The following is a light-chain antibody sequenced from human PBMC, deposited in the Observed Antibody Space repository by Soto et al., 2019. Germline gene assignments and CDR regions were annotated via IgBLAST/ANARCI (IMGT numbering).Light chain of an antibody. CDR3: SSYAGSSPLYV. Sequence: QSALTQPASVSGSPGQSITISCTGTSSDVGGYNYVSWYQQHPGKAPKLMIYEVTNWPSGVSNRFSGSKSGTTASLTISGLQAEDEADYYCSSYAGSSPLYVFGTGTKVTVL. CDR1: SSDVGGYNY. CDR2: EVT. J-gene: IGLJ1*01. V-gene: IGLV2-14*01.